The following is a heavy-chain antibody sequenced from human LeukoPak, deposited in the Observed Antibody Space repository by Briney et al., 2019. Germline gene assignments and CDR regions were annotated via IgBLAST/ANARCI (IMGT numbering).Heavy chain of an antibody. CDR2: IYHSGST. CDR3: ASSIEGGWFDP. CDR1: GYSISSGYY. J-gene: IGHJ5*02. D-gene: IGHD1-26*01. V-gene: IGHV4-38-2*01. Sequence: SETLSLTCAVSGYSISSGYYWGWIRQPPGKGLEWIGSIYHSGSTYYNPSLKSRVTISVDTSKNQFSLKLSSVTAADTAVYYCASSIEGGWFDPWGQGTLVTVSS.